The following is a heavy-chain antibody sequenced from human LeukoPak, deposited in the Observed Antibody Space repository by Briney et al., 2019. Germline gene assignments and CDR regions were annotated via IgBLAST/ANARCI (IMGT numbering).Heavy chain of an antibody. CDR1: GYTFTSYG. CDR2: ISAYNGNT. Sequence: ASVKVSCKASGYTFTSYGISWVRQAPGQGLEWIGWISAYNGNTNYAQKLQGRVTMTTDTSTSTAYMELRSLRSDDTAVYYCARVAYSSGWWGTSNRYYYYYMDVWGKGTTVTVSS. V-gene: IGHV1-18*01. J-gene: IGHJ6*03. D-gene: IGHD6-19*01. CDR3: ARVAYSSGWWGTSNRYYYYYMDV.